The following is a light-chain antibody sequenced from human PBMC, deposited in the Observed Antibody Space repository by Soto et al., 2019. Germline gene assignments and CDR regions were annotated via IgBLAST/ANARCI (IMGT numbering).Light chain of an antibody. V-gene: IGLV2-8*01. CDR1: SSDVGSYNY. CDR2: ELF. Sequence: QSALTQPPSASGSPGQSVTISCTGTSSDVGSYNYVSWYQQHPGKAPKLMIYELFKRPSGVPDRFSGSKSGNTASQTVSGLQAEDEADYYCSSYAGSNNYVFGTGTKLTVL. J-gene: IGLJ1*01. CDR3: SSYAGSNNYV.